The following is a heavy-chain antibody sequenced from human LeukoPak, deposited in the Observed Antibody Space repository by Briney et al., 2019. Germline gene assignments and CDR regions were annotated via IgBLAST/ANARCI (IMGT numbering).Heavy chain of an antibody. CDR2: ISSSGSTI. CDR1: GFIFSTYS. J-gene: IGHJ4*02. D-gene: IGHD1-26*01. CDR3: ARGGLGSWTFDS. Sequence: GGSLRPSCAASGFIFSTYSMNWVRQAPGKGLEWLSYISSSGSTIHYTDSVKGRFTISRDNAKYSLDLQMDSLRAEDTALYYCARGGLGSWTFDSWGQGTLVTVSS. V-gene: IGHV3-48*04.